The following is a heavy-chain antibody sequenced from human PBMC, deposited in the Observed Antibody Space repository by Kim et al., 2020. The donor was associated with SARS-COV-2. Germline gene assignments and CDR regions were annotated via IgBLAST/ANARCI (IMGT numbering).Heavy chain of an antibody. V-gene: IGHV4-38-2*02. CDR3: ARGDLCTNGVGYKSINWFDP. CDR2: IYHSGST. D-gene: IGHD2-8*01. Sequence: SETLSLTCTVSGYSISSGYYWGWIRQPPGKGLEWIGSIYHSGSTYYNPSLKSRVTISVDTSNNQLSLKLSSVTAADTAVYYCARGDLCTNGVGYKSINWFDPWGQRTLDTLPS. J-gene: IGHJ5*02. CDR1: GYSISSGYY.